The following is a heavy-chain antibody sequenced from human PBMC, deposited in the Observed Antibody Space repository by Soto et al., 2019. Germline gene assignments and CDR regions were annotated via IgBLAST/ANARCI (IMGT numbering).Heavy chain of an antibody. CDR2: IIPIFGTA. CDR1: GGTFSSYA. V-gene: IGHV1-69*06. J-gene: IGHJ5*02. CDR3: ARGPRRCSTSCYSLFDP. Sequence: QVQLVQSGAEGKKPGSSVKVSCKASGGTFSSYAISWVRQAPGQGLEWMGGIIPIFGTANYAQKFQGRVTITADKSTSTAYMELRSLRSEDTAVYYCARGPRRCSTSCYSLFDPWGQGSLVNVSS. D-gene: IGHD2-2*02.